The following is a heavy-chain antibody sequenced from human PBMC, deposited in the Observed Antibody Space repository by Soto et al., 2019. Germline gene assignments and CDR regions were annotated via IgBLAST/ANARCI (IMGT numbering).Heavy chain of an antibody. CDR1: GFTFSSYG. V-gene: IGHV3-30*03. CDR2: ISYDGSNK. Sequence: QVQLVESGGGVVQPGRSLRLSCAASGFTFSSYGMHWVRQAPGKGLEWVAVISYDGSNKYYADSVKGRFTISRDNSKNTLYLQMNSLRAEDTAVYYCAIGLHPAAYYYYGMDVWGQGTTVTVSS. CDR3: AIGLHPAAYYYYGMDV. J-gene: IGHJ6*02.